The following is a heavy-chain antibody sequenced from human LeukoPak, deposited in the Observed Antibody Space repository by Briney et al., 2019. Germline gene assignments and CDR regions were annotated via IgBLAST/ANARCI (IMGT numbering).Heavy chain of an antibody. J-gene: IGHJ6*02. CDR3: ARGLRITLVRGGTTNSYFGMDV. CDR2: IIPIIGIQ. V-gene: IGHV1-69*04. Sequence: AASVKVSCKASGDTFSSYAFRWVRQAPGQGLEWMGRIIPIIGIQNYAQKFQGRVSITADKSTNTAYMELSSLRSEDTAVYYCARGLRITLVRGGTTNSYFGMDVWGQGTTVTVSS. D-gene: IGHD3-10*01. CDR1: GDTFSSYA.